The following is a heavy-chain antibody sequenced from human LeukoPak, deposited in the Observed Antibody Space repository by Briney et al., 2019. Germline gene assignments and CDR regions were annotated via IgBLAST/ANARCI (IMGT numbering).Heavy chain of an antibody. Sequence: PSETLSLTCTVSGGSISSSSYYWGWIRQPPGKGLEWIGSIYYSGSTYYNPSLKSRVTISVDTSKNQFSLKLSSVTAADTAVYYCAREFTKTGIAVAGLDYWGQGTLVTVSS. CDR1: GGSISSSSYY. J-gene: IGHJ4*02. CDR3: AREFTKTGIAVAGLDY. CDR2: IYYSGST. D-gene: IGHD6-19*01. V-gene: IGHV4-39*02.